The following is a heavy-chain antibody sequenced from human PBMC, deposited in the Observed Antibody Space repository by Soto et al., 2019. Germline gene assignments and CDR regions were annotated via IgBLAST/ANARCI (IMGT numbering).Heavy chain of an antibody. Sequence: QVQLQESGPGLVKPSGTLSLTCAVSSGSISSSNWWSWVRQPPGKGLEWIGEIYHSGSTNSNPSLKSRVTISVNKSKNQFSLKLSSVTAADTAVYYCSRVGGVSVTTGGNWFDPWGQGTLVTVSS. D-gene: IGHD2-8*02. J-gene: IGHJ5*02. CDR2: IYHSGST. V-gene: IGHV4-4*02. CDR3: SRVGGVSVTTGGNWFDP. CDR1: SGSISSSNW.